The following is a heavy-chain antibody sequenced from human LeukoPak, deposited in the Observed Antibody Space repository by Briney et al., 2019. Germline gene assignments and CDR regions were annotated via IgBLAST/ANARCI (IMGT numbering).Heavy chain of an antibody. J-gene: IGHJ6*03. CDR1: GYTFTSYG. V-gene: IGHV1-18*01. Sequence: ASVSVSCKASGYTFTSYGISWVRQAPGQGLEWMGWISAYNGNTNYAQTLQGRVTMTTDTSTSTAYMELRSLRSDDTAVYYCARVPIVVVPAAFYYYMDVWGKGTTVTVSS. CDR2: ISAYNGNT. D-gene: IGHD2-2*01. CDR3: ARVPIVVVPAAFYYYMDV.